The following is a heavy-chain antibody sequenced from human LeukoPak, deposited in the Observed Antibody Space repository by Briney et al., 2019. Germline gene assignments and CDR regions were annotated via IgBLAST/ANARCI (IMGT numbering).Heavy chain of an antibody. CDR2: IYYSGST. CDR3: ARHRDYYFYY. D-gene: IGHD3/OR15-3a*01. CDR1: GGSISSSSYY. J-gene: IGHJ4*02. V-gene: IGHV4-39*01. Sequence: PSETLSLTCTVSGGSISSSSYYWGWIRQPPGKGLEWIGSIYYSGSTYYNPSLKSRVTISVDTSKNQFSLKLSSVTAADTAVYYCARHRDYYFYYWGQGTLVTVSS.